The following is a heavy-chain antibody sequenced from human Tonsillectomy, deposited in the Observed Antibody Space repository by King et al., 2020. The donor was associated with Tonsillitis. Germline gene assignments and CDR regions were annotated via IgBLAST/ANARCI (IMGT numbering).Heavy chain of an antibody. D-gene: IGHD3-22*01. CDR3: ARAWRRSQDYYDSSGYYYFDY. V-gene: IGHV1-18*01. Sequence: QLVQSGAEVKKLGASVKVSCKASGYTFTSYGISWVRQAPGQGLEWMGWISAYNGNTNYAQKLQGRVTMTTDTSTSTAYMELRSLRSDDTAVYYCARAWRRSQDYYDSSGYYYFDYWGQGTLVTVSS. J-gene: IGHJ4*02. CDR2: ISAYNGNT. CDR1: GYTFTSYG.